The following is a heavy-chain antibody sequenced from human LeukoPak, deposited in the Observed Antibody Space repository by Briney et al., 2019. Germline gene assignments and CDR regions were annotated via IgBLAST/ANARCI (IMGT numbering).Heavy chain of an antibody. CDR2: INHSGST. V-gene: IGHV4-34*01. CDR3: ARKRRYYYDSSGTYYFDY. D-gene: IGHD3-22*01. CDR1: GGSFSGYY. Sequence: SETLSLTCAVYGGSFSGYYWSWTRQPPGKGLEWIGEINHSGSTNYNPSLKSRVTISVDTSKNQFSLKLSSVTAADTAVYYCARKRRYYYDSSGTYYFDYWGQGTLVTVSS. J-gene: IGHJ4*02.